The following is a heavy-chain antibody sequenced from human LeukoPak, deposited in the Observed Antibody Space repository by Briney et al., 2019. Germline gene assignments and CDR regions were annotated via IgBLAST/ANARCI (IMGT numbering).Heavy chain of an antibody. CDR3: ASPRIAVAQDAFDI. CDR1: HGSIATHSYF. J-gene: IGHJ3*02. V-gene: IGHV4-39*07. Sequence: SETLSLTCTVSHGSIATHSYFWGWLRQPPGKGLEFVASVQYSGFGYKSPSLRSRVAVSTDTSKNQFSLKLSSVTAADTAVYYCASPRIAVAQDAFDIWGQGTMVTVSS. CDR2: VQYSGFG. D-gene: IGHD6-19*01.